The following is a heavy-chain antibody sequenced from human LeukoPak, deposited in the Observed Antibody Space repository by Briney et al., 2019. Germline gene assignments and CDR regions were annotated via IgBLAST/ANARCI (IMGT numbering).Heavy chain of an antibody. CDR3: ARSSSTTNYYYGMDV. Sequence: GGSLRLSCAASGFTFSSYGMHWVRQAPGKGLEWVAVISYDGSNKYYADSVKGRFTISRDNSKNTLYLQMGSLRAEDMAVYYCARSSSTTNYYYGMDVWGQGTTVTVSS. V-gene: IGHV3-30*03. D-gene: IGHD2-2*01. J-gene: IGHJ6*02. CDR1: GFTFSSYG. CDR2: ISYDGSNK.